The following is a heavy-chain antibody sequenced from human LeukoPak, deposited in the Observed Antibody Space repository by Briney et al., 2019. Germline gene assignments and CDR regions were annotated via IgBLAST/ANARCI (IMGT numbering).Heavy chain of an antibody. CDR1: GYTFTGYY. D-gene: IGHD3-3*01. CDR3: ASGYYEETKKIYYFDY. V-gene: IGHV1-2*02. J-gene: IGHJ4*02. Sequence: ASVKVSCKASGYTFTGYYMHWVRQAPGQGLEWMGWINPNSGGTNYAQKFQGRVTITADESTSTAYMELSSLRSEDTAVYYCASGYYEETKKIYYFDYWGQGTLVTVSS. CDR2: INPNSGGT.